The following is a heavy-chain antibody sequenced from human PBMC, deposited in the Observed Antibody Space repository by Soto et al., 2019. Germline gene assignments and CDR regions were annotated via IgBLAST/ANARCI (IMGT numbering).Heavy chain of an antibody. CDR3: ADGGRDPYY. D-gene: IGHD3-10*01. CDR2: IIAGGDGT. CDR1: RFSFRSYA. Sequence: GGALRRSGAPSRFSFRSYAVRCVRQAPGKGLNWVSAIIAGGDGTYSADSVTGRFTVSRDESKNTPYLQMTSLRADDTAIYYCADGGRDPYYWGPGTLVTVSS. J-gene: IGHJ4*02. V-gene: IGHV3-23*01.